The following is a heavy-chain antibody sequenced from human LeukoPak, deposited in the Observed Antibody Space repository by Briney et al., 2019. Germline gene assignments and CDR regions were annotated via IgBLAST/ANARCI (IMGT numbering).Heavy chain of an antibody. CDR1: GYIFISYY. J-gene: IGHJ4*02. CDR2: INPTGGVT. D-gene: IGHD3-22*01. V-gene: IGHV1-46*01. CDR3: ARDENSSGYYGH. Sequence: GASVKVSCKASGYIFISYYIHWVRQAPGQGLEWMGLINPTGGVTTYAQRFQARVTMTRDKSTSTVYMELSSLRSEDTALYYCARDENSSGYYGHWGQGTLVTVSS.